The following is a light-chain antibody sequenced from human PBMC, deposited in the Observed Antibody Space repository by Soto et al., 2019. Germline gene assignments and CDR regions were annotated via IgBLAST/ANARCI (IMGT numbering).Light chain of an antibody. J-gene: IGLJ3*02. Sequence: QSVLTQPASVSGSPGQSITISCTGTSRDVGYYNFVSWYQQHPGKAPKLMIYEVSNRPSGVSNRFSGSKSGNTASLTISGLQAEDEADYYCSSYTSTNTPVVFGGGTKLTVL. CDR1: SRDVGYYNF. CDR2: EVS. V-gene: IGLV2-14*01. CDR3: SSYTSTNTPVV.